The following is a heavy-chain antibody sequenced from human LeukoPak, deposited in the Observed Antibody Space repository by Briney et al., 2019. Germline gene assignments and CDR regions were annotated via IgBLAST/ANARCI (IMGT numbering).Heavy chain of an antibody. Sequence: SETLSLTRTVSGGSISSSSYYWGWIRQPPGKGLEWIGSIYYSGSTYYNPSRKSRVTISVDTSKNQFFLTLRSVAAADTAFYYCARIGCSYGPQYYFDYWGQGTLVTVSS. CDR3: ARIGCSYGPQYYFDY. CDR2: IYYSGST. CDR1: GGSISSSSYY. V-gene: IGHV4-39*07. J-gene: IGHJ4*02. D-gene: IGHD5-18*01.